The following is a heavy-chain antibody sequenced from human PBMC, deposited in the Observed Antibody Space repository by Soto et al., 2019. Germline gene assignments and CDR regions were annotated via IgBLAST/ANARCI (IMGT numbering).Heavy chain of an antibody. CDR3: AKTRQWGLPLSGGMDV. J-gene: IGHJ6*02. Sequence: EVQLLESGGGLVQPRGSLRLSCAASGVTFSTYGMSWVRQAPGQGLEWVSVISGGGGDTYYAGSVKGRFTISRDNSKNTLYLEMNSLRAEDTAVYYCAKTRQWGLPLSGGMDVWGQGTTVTVSS. CDR2: ISGGGGDT. CDR1: GVTFSTYG. D-gene: IGHD3-16*01. V-gene: IGHV3-23*01.